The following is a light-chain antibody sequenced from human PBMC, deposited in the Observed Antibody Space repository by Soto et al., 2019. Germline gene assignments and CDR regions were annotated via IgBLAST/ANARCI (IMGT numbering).Light chain of an antibody. CDR1: SSDVGGYNY. J-gene: IGLJ1*01. CDR3: SSYTSSSTLDV. Sequence: QSVLTQPASVSGFPGQSITISCTGTSSDVGGYNYVSCYQQHPGRAPKLMIYEVSNRPSGFSNRFSGSTPGNTASLTISGLQAEDEADYYCSSYTSSSTLDVFGTGTKVTVL. CDR2: EVS. V-gene: IGLV2-14*01.